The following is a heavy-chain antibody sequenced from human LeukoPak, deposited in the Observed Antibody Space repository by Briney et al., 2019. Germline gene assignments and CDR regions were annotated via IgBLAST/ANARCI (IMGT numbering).Heavy chain of an antibody. V-gene: IGHV1-69-2*01. J-gene: IGHJ4*02. CDR3: ATGEQQLVQDY. CDR2: VDPEDGET. CDR1: GYTFTDYY. Sequence: ASVKVSCKVSGYTFTDYYMHWVQQAPGKGLEWMGLVDPEDGETIYAEKFQGRVTIIADTSTDTAYMELSSLRSEDTAVYYCATGEQQLVQDYWSRGTLVTVSS. D-gene: IGHD6-13*01.